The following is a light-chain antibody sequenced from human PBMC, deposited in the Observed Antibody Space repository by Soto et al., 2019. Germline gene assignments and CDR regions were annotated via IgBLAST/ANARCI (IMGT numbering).Light chain of an antibody. CDR2: GAS. Sequence: EIVLTQSPGTLSLSPGERATLSCRASQCVSSSYLAWYQQKPGQAPRLLIYGASSRASGIPDRFSGSGSGTDFTLTISRLEPEDFAVYYCQQYRASPPTWTFGQGTKVDIK. V-gene: IGKV3-20*01. J-gene: IGKJ1*01. CDR3: QQYRASPPTWT. CDR1: QCVSSSY.